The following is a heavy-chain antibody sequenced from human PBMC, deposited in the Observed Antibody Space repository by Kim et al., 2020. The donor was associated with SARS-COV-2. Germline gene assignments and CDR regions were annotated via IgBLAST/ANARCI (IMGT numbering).Heavy chain of an antibody. D-gene: IGHD3-9*01. CDR3: ARSRDIYGMDV. J-gene: IGHJ6*02. Sequence: SETLSLTCAVYGGSFSGYYWSWIRQPPGKGLEWIGEINHSGSTNYNPSLKSRVTISVDTYKNQFSLKLSSVTAADTAVYYCARSRDIYGMDVWGQGTTVTVSS. V-gene: IGHV4-34*01. CDR1: GGSFSGYY. CDR2: INHSGST.